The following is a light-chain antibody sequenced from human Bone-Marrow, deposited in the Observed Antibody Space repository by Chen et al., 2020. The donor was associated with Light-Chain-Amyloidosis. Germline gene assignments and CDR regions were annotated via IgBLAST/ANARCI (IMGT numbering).Light chain of an antibody. CDR3: QVWDRSSDRPV. J-gene: IGLJ3*02. CDR2: DDS. CDR1: NIGSTS. V-gene: IGLV3-21*02. Sequence: SYVLTQPSSVSVAPGQTATIACVGNNIGSTSVHWYQQTPGHAPLLVVYDDSDRPSGIPERLSGCNSGNTATLTIGRVEAGDEADYYCQVWDRSSDRPVFGGGTKPTVL.